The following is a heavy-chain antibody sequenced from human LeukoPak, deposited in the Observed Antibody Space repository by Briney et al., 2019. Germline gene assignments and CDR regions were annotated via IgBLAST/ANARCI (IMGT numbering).Heavy chain of an antibody. CDR1: GFTFSSYA. D-gene: IGHD6-19*01. Sequence: GRSLRLSCAASGFTFSSYAMHWVRQAPGKGLEWVAVISYDGSNKYYADSVKGRFTISRDNSKNTLYLQMNSLRAEDTAVYYCARSHTVAGTLYYYGMDVWGQGTTVTVSS. CDR3: ARSHTVAGTLYYYGMDV. CDR2: ISYDGSNK. J-gene: IGHJ6*02. V-gene: IGHV3-30-3*01.